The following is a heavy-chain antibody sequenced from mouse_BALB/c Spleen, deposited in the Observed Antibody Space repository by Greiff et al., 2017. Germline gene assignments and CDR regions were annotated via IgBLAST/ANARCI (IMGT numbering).Heavy chain of an antibody. CDR3: ARDLLPYAMDY. J-gene: IGHJ4*01. CDR2: IWAGGST. V-gene: IGHV2-9*02. D-gene: IGHD2-1*01. CDR1: GFSLTSYG. Sequence: VKLQESGPGLVAPSQSLSITCTVSGFSLTSYGVHWVRQPPGKGLEWLGVIWAGGSTNYNSALMSRLSISKDNSKSQVFLKMNSLQTDDTAMYYCARDLLPYAMDYWGQGTSVTVSS.